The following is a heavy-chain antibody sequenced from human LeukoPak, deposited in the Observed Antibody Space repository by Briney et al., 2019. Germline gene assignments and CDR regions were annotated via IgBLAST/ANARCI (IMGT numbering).Heavy chain of an antibody. J-gene: IGHJ4*02. CDR1: GGSFSSYY. V-gene: IGHV4-39*07. CDR3: ARGGNYCSGGSCYSEAIDY. CDR2: IYYSGST. D-gene: IGHD2-15*01. Sequence: SETLSLTCAVYGGSFSSYYWGWIRQPPGKGLEWIGSIYYSGSTYYNPSLKSRVTISVDTSKNQFSLKLSSVTAADTAVYYCARGGNYCSGGSCYSEAIDYWGQGTLVTVSS.